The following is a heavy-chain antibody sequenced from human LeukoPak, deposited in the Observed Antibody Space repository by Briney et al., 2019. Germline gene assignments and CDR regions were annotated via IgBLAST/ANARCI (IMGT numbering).Heavy chain of an antibody. CDR1: GFTFSAYN. V-gene: IGHV3-21*01. CDR3: ARDPYSGDYGPYYYYYMDV. Sequence: GGSLRLSCAASGFTFSAYNMNWVRRTPGKGLEWVSSITTSSSYVFYADSVRGRFTISRDNAENSLYLQMNNLRDEDTAVYYCARDPYSGDYGPYYYYYMDVWGKGTTVTVSS. CDR2: ITTSSSYV. J-gene: IGHJ6*03. D-gene: IGHD5-12*01.